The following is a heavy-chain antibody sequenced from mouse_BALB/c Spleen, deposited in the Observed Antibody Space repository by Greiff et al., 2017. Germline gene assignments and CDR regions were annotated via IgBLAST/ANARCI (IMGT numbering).Heavy chain of an antibody. V-gene: IGHV1-54*01. CDR2: INPGSGGT. D-gene: IGHD2-3*01. J-gene: IGHJ3*01. CDR3: MGWLLRRANRFPY. Sequence: QVQLKQSGAELVRPGTSVKVSCKASGYAFTNYLIEWVKQRPGQGLEWIGVINPGSGGTNYNEKFKGKATLTADKSSSTAYMQLSSLTSDDSAVYFCMGWLLRRANRFPYWGQGTLVTVSA. CDR1: GYAFTNYL.